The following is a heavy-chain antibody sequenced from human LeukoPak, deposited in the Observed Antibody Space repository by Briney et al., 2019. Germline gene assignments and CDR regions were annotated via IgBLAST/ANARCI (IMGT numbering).Heavy chain of an antibody. D-gene: IGHD4-17*01. V-gene: IGHV3-7*03. J-gene: IGHJ4*02. CDR3: ARHGQSSFDY. CDR2: INEDGGDK. Sequence: GGSLRLSCAASGFTFNSRWMGWVRQAPGKGLEWVANINEDGGDKYHVGSVRGRFTISRDNAKNSLFLQMNNVRVEDTALYYCARHGQSSFDYWGQGIMVTVSS. CDR1: GFTFNSRW.